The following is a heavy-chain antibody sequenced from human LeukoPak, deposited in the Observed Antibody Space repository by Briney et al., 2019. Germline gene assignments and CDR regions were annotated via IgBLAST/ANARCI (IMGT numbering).Heavy chain of an antibody. D-gene: IGHD3-3*01. V-gene: IGHV3-23*01. CDR3: AKDRGNYDFWSGYYTGNWFDP. CDR2: ISGSGGST. CDR1: GFTFSSYA. J-gene: IGHJ5*02. Sequence: QSGGSLRLSCAASGFTFSSYAMSWVRQAPGKGLEWVSAISGSGGSTYYADSVKGRFTISRDNSKNTLYLQMNSLRAEDTAVYYCAKDRGNYDFWSGYYTGNWFDPWGQGTLVTVSS.